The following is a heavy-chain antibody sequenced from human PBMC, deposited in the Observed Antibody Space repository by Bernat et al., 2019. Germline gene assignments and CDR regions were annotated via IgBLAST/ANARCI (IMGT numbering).Heavy chain of an antibody. CDR3: ARVPSPYYYDSSGYAKRYYYYGMDV. J-gene: IGHJ6*02. CDR1: GFTFSSYG. D-gene: IGHD3-22*01. Sequence: QVQLVGSGGGVVQPGRSLRLSCAASGFTFSSYGMHWVRQAPGKGLEWVAVIWYDGSNKYYADSVKGRFTISRDNSKNTLYLQMNSLRAEDTVVYYCARVPSPYYYDSSGYAKRYYYYGMDVWGQGTTVTVSS. CDR2: IWYDGSNK. V-gene: IGHV3-33*01.